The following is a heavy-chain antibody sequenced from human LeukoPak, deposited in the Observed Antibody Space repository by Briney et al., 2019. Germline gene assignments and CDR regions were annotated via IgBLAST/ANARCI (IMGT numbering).Heavy chain of an antibody. CDR2: IYYSGST. CDR3: ASGAPGDILPRGIDY. Sequence: SETLSLTCTVSGGSISSGDYYWSWIRQPPGKGLEWIGYIYYSGSTYYNPSRKSRVTISVDTSKNQFSLKLSSVTAADTAVYYCASGAPGDILPRGIDYWGQGTLVTVSS. CDR1: GGSISSGDYY. D-gene: IGHD3-10*01. V-gene: IGHV4-30-4*08. J-gene: IGHJ4*02.